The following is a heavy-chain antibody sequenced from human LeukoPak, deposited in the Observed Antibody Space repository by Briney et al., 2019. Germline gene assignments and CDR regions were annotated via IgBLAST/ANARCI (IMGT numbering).Heavy chain of an antibody. V-gene: IGHV5-51*01. CDR2: IYPGDSDT. D-gene: IGHD6-13*01. CDR3: ARDRGSSWEHDAFDI. J-gene: IGHJ3*02. Sequence: GESLKISCKGSGYSFTSYWIGWVRQMPGKGLEWMGIIYPGDSDTRYSPSFQGQVTISADKSISTAYLQWSSLKASDTAMYYCARDRGSSWEHDAFDIWGQGTMVTVSS. CDR1: GYSFTSYW.